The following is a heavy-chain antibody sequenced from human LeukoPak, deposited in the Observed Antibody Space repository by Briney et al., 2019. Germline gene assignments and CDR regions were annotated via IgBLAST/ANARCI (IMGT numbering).Heavy chain of an antibody. Sequence: SVKLSCKASGGTFSSYAISWVRQAPGQGLEWMGGIIPIFGTANYAQKFQGRVTITADGSTSTAYMELSSLRSEDTAVYYCARQKSLGVAGTALAFDYWGQGTLVTVSS. CDR2: IIPIFGTA. V-gene: IGHV1-69*13. D-gene: IGHD6-19*01. CDR3: ARQKSLGVAGTALAFDY. J-gene: IGHJ4*02. CDR1: GGTFSSYA.